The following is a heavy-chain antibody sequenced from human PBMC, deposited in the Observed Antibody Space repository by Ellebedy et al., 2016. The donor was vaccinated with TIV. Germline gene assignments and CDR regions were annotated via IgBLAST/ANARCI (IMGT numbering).Heavy chain of an antibody. J-gene: IGHJ4*02. V-gene: IGHV1-69*13. D-gene: IGHD2-21*01. CDR3: AREGGRACGGDCYWVS. CDR1: GGTFSSYA. CDR2: IIPIFGTA. Sequence: SVKVSXXASGGTFSSYAISWVRQAPGQGLEWMGGIIPIFGTANYAQKFQGRVTITADESTSTAYMELSSLRSEDTAVYYCAREGGRACGGDCYWVSWGQGTLVTVSS.